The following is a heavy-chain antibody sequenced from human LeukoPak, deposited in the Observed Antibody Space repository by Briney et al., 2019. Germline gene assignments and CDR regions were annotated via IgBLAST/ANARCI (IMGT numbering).Heavy chain of an antibody. CDR3: ARYFGGTYYFDY. D-gene: IGHD2-21*01. V-gene: IGHV1-2*02. J-gene: IGHJ4*02. CDR1: GYTFTDFF. Sequence: ASVKVSCKASGYTFTDFFIHWVRQAPGQGLEWMGWINPNSGGTNYAQKFQGRVTMTRDTSISTAYMELSRLRSDDTAVYYCARYFGGTYYFDYWGQGTLVTVSS. CDR2: INPNSGGT.